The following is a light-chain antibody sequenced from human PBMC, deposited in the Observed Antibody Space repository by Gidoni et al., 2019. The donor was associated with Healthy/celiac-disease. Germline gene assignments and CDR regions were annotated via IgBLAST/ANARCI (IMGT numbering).Light chain of an antibody. CDR3: QQSET. J-gene: IGKJ1*01. Sequence: EIVLTQSPGTLSLSPGERATLSCRASQSVSSSYLAWYQQKPGQAPRLLISGASSRATGIPDRFSGSGSGTDFTLTIRRLEPEDFAVYYCQQSETFGQGTKVEIK. CDR1: QSVSSSY. V-gene: IGKV3-20*01. CDR2: GAS.